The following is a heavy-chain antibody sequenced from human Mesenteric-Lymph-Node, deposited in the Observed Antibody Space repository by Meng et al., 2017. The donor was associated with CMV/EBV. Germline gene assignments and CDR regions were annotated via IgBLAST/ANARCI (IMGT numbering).Heavy chain of an antibody. CDR1: GFTFDDYA. J-gene: IGHJ4*02. CDR2: ISWDSSTK. CDR3: AKEKYSSGWYFVFSDS. Sequence: SLKISCAASGFTFDDYAMHWVRQAPGKGLEWVSVISWDSSTKGYADSVGGRFTISRDNAKNSLYLQMNSLRAEDTAFYYCAKEKYSSGWYFVFSDSWGQGTPVTVSS. V-gene: IGHV3-9*01. D-gene: IGHD6-19*01.